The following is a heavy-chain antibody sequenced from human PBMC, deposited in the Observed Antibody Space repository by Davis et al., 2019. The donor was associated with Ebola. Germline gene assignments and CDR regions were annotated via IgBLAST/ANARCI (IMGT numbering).Heavy chain of an antibody. Sequence: GGSLRLSCAASGFTFTSYAISWVRQAPGKGLEWVSAISGSGGGTYYADSVKGRFPISRDNSKNTLHLQMNSLRVEDTAVYYCARTGLPLVATYYFDYWGQGTLVTVSS. CDR2: ISGSGGGT. CDR3: ARTGLPLVATYYFDY. D-gene: IGHD5-12*01. J-gene: IGHJ4*02. V-gene: IGHV3-23*01. CDR1: GFTFTSYA.